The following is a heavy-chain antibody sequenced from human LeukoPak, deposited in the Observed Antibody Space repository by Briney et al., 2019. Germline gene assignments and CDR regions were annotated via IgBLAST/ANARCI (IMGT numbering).Heavy chain of an antibody. D-gene: IGHD3-10*01. J-gene: IGHJ4*02. V-gene: IGHV3-23*01. CDR1: GFTFSSYA. CDR2: ISGSGGST. Sequence: PGGSLRLSCAASGFTFSSYAMSWVRQAPGKGLEWVSAISGSGGSTYYADSVKGRFTISRDNSKNTLYLQMNSLRAEDTAVYYCAEGRYGSGKRPNFDYWGQGTLVTVSS. CDR3: AEGRYGSGKRPNFDY.